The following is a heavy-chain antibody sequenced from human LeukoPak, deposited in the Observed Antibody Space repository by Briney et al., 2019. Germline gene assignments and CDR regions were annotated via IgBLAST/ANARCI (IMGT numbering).Heavy chain of an antibody. CDR2: IYYSGST. CDR1: GGSISSGDYY. V-gene: IGHV4-30-4*08. CDR3: ARVWDCSGGSCYSGDAFDI. Sequence: PSQTLSLTCTVSGGSISSGDYYWSWIRQPPGKGLEWIGYIYYSGSTYYSPSLKSRVTISVDTSKNQFSLKLSSVTAADTAVYYCARVWDCSGGSCYSGDAFDIWGQGTMVTVSS. D-gene: IGHD2-15*01. J-gene: IGHJ3*02.